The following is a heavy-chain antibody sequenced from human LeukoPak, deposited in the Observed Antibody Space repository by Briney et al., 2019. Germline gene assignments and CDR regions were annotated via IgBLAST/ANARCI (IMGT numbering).Heavy chain of an antibody. V-gene: IGHV7-4-1*02. CDR1: GYTFTNYA. D-gene: IGHD3-16*02. CDR3: ARAYQRLGGLSFPDS. CDR2: INPNTGNP. Sequence: ASVKVSCKASGYTFTNYAMNWVRQAPGQGLEWMGWINPNTGNPTYAQGFTGRFVFSLDTSVTTTYLQISGLKAEDTAVYYCARAYQRLGGLSFPDSWGQGTLVTVSS. J-gene: IGHJ5*01.